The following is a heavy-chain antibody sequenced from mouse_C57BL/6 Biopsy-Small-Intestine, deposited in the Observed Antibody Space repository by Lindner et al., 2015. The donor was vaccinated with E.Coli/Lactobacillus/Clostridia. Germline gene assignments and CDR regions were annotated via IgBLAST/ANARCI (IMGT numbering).Heavy chain of an antibody. J-gene: IGHJ4*01. CDR3: ARQLAPYAMDY. CDR2: IYPGDGDT. D-gene: IGHD4-1*02. CDR1: GYAFSSSW. Sequence: VQLQESGPELVKPGASVKISCKASGYAFSSSWMNWVKQRPGKGLEWIGRIYPGDGDTNYNGKFKGKATLTADKSSSTAYMQLSSLTSEDSAVYYCARQLAPYAMDYWGQGTSVTVSS. V-gene: IGHV1-82*01.